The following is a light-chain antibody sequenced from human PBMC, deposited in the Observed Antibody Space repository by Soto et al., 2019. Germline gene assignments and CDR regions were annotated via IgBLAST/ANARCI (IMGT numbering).Light chain of an antibody. V-gene: IGLV2-23*02. J-gene: IGLJ1*01. CDR1: SSDVGSYNL. CDR2: EVS. Sequence: QSVLPQPASVYGSPGQSITISCQGTSSDVGSYNLVSWYQQHPGKAPKLMIYEVSKQPSGVSNRFSGSKSGNTASLTISGLQAEDEADYYCCSYAGSSTYVFGAGTKVTVL. CDR3: CSYAGSSTYV.